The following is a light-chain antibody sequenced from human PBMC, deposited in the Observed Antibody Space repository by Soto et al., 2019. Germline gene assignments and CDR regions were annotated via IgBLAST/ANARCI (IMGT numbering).Light chain of an antibody. CDR1: SSDIGGYNS. CDR2: DVS. Sequence: QSALTQSPSASGSPGQSLTISCTGTSSDIGGYNSVSWYQQHPGKAPKVMIYDVSKRPSGVPDRFSGSKSGNTASLTVSALQAEDEADYYCSSYTDRNNLVFGTGTKLTVL. J-gene: IGLJ1*01. CDR3: SSYTDRNNLV. V-gene: IGLV2-8*01.